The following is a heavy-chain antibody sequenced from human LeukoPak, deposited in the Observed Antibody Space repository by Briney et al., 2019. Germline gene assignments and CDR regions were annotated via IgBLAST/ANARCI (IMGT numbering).Heavy chain of an antibody. CDR1: GSSISSGDYY. CDR3: ARLRIAAAGTGWFDP. Sequence: SQTLSLTCTVSGSSISSGDYYWSWIRQPPGKGLEWIGYIYYSGSTYYNPSLKSRVTISVDTSKNQFSLKLSSVTAADTAVYYCARLRIAAAGTGWFDPWGQGTLVTVSS. J-gene: IGHJ5*02. D-gene: IGHD6-13*01. CDR2: IYYSGST. V-gene: IGHV4-30-4*01.